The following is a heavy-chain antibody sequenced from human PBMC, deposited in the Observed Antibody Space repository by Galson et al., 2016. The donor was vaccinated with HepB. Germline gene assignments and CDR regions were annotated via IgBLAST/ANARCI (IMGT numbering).Heavy chain of an antibody. CDR2: IGSRGDDT. V-gene: IGHV3-23*01. J-gene: IGHJ4*02. D-gene: IGHD2-2*01. CDR3: AKRVSSSKYFDY. CDR1: GFTFSSHP. Sequence: SLRLSCAGSGFTFSSHPMNWVRQAPGKGLEWVSSIGSRGDDTYYADSVKGRFTVSRDNLKNTLYLQMNSLRADGTAVYYCAKRVSSSKYFDYWGQGTLVTVSS.